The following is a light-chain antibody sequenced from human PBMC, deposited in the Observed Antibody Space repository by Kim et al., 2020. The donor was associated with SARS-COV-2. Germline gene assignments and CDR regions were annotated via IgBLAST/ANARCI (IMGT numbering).Light chain of an antibody. J-gene: IGKJ1*01. Sequence: CPGERATLSCRASERVRSHLAWYQQTPGQAPRLLIDGASTRAAGIPARFSGSGSGTEFTLTISSLQSEDSAVYYCQQYHNWPPWTFGQGTKVDIK. V-gene: IGKV3-15*01. CDR3: QQYHNWPPWT. CDR1: ERVRSH. CDR2: GAS.